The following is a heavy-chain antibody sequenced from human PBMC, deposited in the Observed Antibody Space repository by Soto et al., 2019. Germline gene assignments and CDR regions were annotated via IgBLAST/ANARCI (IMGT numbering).Heavy chain of an antibody. V-gene: IGHV1-8*01. J-gene: IGHJ5*02. CDR2: MNPNSGNT. CDR3: ARATHTIYDFWSGYYYNWFDP. CDR1: GYTFTSYD. D-gene: IGHD3-3*01. Sequence: GASVKVSCKASGYTFTSYDINWVRQATGQGLEWMGWMNPNSGNTGYAQKFQGRVTMTRNTSISTAYMELSSLRSEDTAVYYCARATHTIYDFWSGYYYNWFDPWGQGTLVTVSS.